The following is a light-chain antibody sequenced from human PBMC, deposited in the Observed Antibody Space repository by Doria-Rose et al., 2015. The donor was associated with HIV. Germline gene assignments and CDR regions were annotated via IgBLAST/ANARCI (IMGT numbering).Light chain of an antibody. J-gene: IGKJ5*01. CDR3: QQYYSYPRA. CDR2: AAS. Sequence: RVTQSPSSFSASTGDRVTITCRASQGISSYLAWYQQKPGKAPNLLIYAASTLQSGVPSRFGGSGSGTDFTLTISCLQSEDFATYYCQQYYSYPRAFGQGTRLEIK. CDR1: QGISSY. V-gene: IGKV1-8*01.